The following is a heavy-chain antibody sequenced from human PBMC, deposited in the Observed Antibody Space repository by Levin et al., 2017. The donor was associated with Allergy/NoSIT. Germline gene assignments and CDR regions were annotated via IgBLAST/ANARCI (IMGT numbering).Heavy chain of an antibody. J-gene: IGHJ4*02. CDR1: GLTFANYW. CDR2: VNSDGSDT. Sequence: PGGSLRLSCAASGLTFANYWMHWVRQVPGKGLVWLCRVNSDGSDTVYADSVKGRLTISRDNAKNTLYLQMSSLRAEDTAVYYCATGGNEYYDYWGQGTLVTVSS. V-gene: IGHV3-74*01. D-gene: IGHD2/OR15-2a*01. CDR3: ATGGNEYYDY.